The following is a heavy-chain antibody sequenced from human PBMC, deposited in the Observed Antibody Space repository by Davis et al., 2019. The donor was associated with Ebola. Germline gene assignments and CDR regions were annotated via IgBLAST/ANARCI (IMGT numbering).Heavy chain of an antibody. Sequence: PSETLSLTCTVSGGSVSSGSYYWSWIRQPPGKGLEWIGYIYYSGSTNYNPSLKSRVTISVDTSKNQFSLKLSSVTAADTAVYYCARVGSRMRSPVDYWGQGTLVTVSS. D-gene: IGHD2-15*01. V-gene: IGHV4-61*01. CDR3: ARVGSRMRSPVDY. CDR1: GGSVSSGSYY. J-gene: IGHJ4*02. CDR2: IYYSGST.